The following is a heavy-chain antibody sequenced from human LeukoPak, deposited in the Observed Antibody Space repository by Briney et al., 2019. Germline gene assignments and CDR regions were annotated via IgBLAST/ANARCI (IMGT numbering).Heavy chain of an antibody. Sequence: PGGSLRLSCAASGFTFSSDWMSWVRQAPGKGLDWVANIKQDGSEKYYVDSVKGRFTISRDNAKNSLYLQMNSLRAEDTAVYYCARDMGSGSYSGYWGQGTLVTVSS. V-gene: IGHV3-7*01. D-gene: IGHD1-26*01. CDR2: IKQDGSEK. J-gene: IGHJ4*02. CDR3: ARDMGSGSYSGY. CDR1: GFTFSSDW.